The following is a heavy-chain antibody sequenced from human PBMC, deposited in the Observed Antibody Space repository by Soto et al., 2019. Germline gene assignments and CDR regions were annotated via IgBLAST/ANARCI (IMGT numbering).Heavy chain of an antibody. V-gene: IGHV3-21*01. J-gene: IGHJ4*02. CDR2: ISSSGSYI. CDR3: ARDPTYDWRQLRLDY. CDR1: GFTFNIYS. D-gene: IGHD3-16*01. Sequence: EVQLVESGGGLVKPGGSLRLSCAASGFTFNIYSVNWVRQAPGEGLEWVSSISSSGSYIYYADSVKGRFTISRDNAKNSLYLQMNSQRAEDTAVYYCARDPTYDWRQLRLDYWGQGTLVTVSS.